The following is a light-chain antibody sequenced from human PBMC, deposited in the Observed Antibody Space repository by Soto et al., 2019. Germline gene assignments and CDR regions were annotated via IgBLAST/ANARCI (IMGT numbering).Light chain of an antibody. Sequence: EIVLTQTPATPSLSPGERATLSCRASQSVSSYLAWFQQKPGQAPRLLIYDASNRATGIPARFSGSGSGTDFTLTISSLEPEDFAVYYCQQRSNWQRTFGQGTKVEIK. CDR3: QQRSNWQRT. CDR2: DAS. V-gene: IGKV3-11*01. CDR1: QSVSSY. J-gene: IGKJ1*01.